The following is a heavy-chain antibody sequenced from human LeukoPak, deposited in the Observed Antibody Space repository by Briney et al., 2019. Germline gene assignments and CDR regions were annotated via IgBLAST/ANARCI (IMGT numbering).Heavy chain of an antibody. V-gene: IGHV3-73*01. CDR2: IRTKANNYAT. CDR3: TRLGEYASLSGDY. CDR1: GFTFSGSA. J-gene: IGHJ4*02. Sequence: QPGGSLTLSCAGSGFTFSGSAMHWVRQASGGGLEWLGHIRTKANNYATAYSASVRGRFTISRDDSTNTAYLQMNSLKIEDSAIYYCTRLGEYASLSGDYWGQGTLVTVSS. D-gene: IGHD2-2*01.